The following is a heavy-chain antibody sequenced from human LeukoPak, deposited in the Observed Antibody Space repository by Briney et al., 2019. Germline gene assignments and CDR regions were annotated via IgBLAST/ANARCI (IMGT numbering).Heavy chain of an antibody. D-gene: IGHD2-2*01. CDR2: IYPGDSDT. CDR3: ARIQDIVVVPAALARPGYFDY. V-gene: IGHV5-51*01. Sequence: GESLKISCKGSGYSFTSYWIGWVRPMPGKGLEWMGIIYPGDSDTRYSPSFQGQVTISADKSISTAYLQWSSLKASDTAMYYCARIQDIVVVPAALARPGYFDYWGQGTLVTVSS. CDR1: GYSFTSYW. J-gene: IGHJ4*02.